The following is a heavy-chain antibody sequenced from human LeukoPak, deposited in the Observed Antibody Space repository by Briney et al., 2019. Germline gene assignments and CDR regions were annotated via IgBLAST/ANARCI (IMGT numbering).Heavy chain of an antibody. V-gene: IGHV3-48*03. J-gene: IGHJ5*02. Sequence: GGSLRLSCATSGFTFSSYEMNWVRQAPGKGLEWVSYISSSGSTIYYADSVEGRFTISRDNAKNSLYLQMNSLRAEDTAVYYCARGDRIAALGFDPWGQGTLVTVSS. D-gene: IGHD6-25*01. CDR1: GFTFSSYE. CDR2: ISSSGSTI. CDR3: ARGDRIAALGFDP.